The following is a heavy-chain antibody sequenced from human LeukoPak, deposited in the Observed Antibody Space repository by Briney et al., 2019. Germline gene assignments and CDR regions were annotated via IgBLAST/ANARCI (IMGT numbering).Heavy chain of an antibody. V-gene: IGHV4-59*01. J-gene: IGHJ3*02. CDR1: GGSISSYY. CDR2: IYYSGST. CDR3: ARHLYGAPFDI. Sequence: PSETLSLTCTVSGGSISSYYWSWIRQPPGKGLEWIGYIYYSGSTNYNPSLKSRVTISVDTSKNQFSLKLSSVTAADTAVYYCARHLYGAPFDIWGQGTMVTVSS. D-gene: IGHD3-10*01.